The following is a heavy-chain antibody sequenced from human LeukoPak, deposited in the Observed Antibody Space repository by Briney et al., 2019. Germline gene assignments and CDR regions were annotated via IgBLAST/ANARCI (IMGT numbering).Heavy chain of an antibody. CDR2: VHYSGST. D-gene: IGHD3-22*01. J-gene: IGHJ4*02. V-gene: IGHV4-39*07. CDR1: GGSISSSSYF. CDR3: ARGRRAYYYDSSGYYYFDY. Sequence: SETLSLTCSVSGGSISSSSYFWGWIRQPPGKGLEWIASVHYSGSTYYNPSLKSRVTISVDTSKNQFSLKLSSVTAADTAVYYCARGRRAYYYDSSGYYYFDYWGQGTLVTVSS.